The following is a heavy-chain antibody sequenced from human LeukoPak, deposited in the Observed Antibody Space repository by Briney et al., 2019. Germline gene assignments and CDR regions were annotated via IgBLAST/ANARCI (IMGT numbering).Heavy chain of an antibody. Sequence: GGSLRLSCAASGFTFSSYDMHCVRQATGKGLEWVSAIGTAGDTYYPGSVKGRFTISRENAKNSLYLQMNSLRAGDTAVYYCARGSHYYDSSGYSGAFDIWGQGTMVTVSS. D-gene: IGHD3-22*01. CDR1: GFTFSSYD. CDR2: IGTAGDT. CDR3: ARGSHYYDSSGYSGAFDI. V-gene: IGHV3-13*01. J-gene: IGHJ3*02.